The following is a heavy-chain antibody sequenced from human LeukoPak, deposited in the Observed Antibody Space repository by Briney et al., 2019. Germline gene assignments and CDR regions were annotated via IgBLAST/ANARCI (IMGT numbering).Heavy chain of an antibody. D-gene: IGHD5-18*01. CDR1: GFTVSSKY. Sequence: GGSLRLSCAASGFTVSSKYMSWVRQAPGKGLEWVSTIYSDGSTYYADSVKGRFTFSRDNSKNTLYLQMKSLRVEDTAVYYCARATRGYSYILDYWGQGTLVTVSS. V-gene: IGHV3-66*01. J-gene: IGHJ4*02. CDR2: IYSDGST. CDR3: ARATRGYSYILDY.